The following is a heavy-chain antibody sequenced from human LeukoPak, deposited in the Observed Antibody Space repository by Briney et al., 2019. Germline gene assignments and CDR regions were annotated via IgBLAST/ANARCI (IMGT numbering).Heavy chain of an antibody. V-gene: IGHV1-2*04. CDR1: GYTFTSYA. J-gene: IGHJ4*02. CDR2: INPNSGGT. D-gene: IGHD4-17*01. Sequence: ASVKVSCKASGYTFTSYAMNWVRQAPGQGLEWMGWINPNSGGTNYAQKFQGWVTMTRDTSISTAYMELSRLRSDDTAVYYCARGENDYGDRYDYWGQGTLVTVSS. CDR3: ARGENDYGDRYDY.